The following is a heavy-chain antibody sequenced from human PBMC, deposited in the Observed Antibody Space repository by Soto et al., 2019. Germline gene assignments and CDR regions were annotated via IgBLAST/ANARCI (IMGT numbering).Heavy chain of an antibody. D-gene: IGHD3-22*01. J-gene: IGHJ4*02. V-gene: IGHV2-5*02. CDR3: ERRPYYDPSGSFEY. CDR2: IYWDDDR. CDR1: GFSLSNSGVG. Sequence: QITLKESGPTLVKPTETLTLTCIFSGFSLSNSGVGVGWLRQPPGKALEWLALIYWDDDRRYSATLRSRLTNAKDTSNNQLVLTMTNMAPMDKATYYCERRPYYDPSGSFEYWGQGTLVTVSS.